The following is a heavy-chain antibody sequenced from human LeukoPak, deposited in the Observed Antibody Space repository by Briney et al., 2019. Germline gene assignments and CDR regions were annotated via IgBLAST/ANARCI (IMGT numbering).Heavy chain of an antibody. Sequence: ASVKVSCKASGYTFTSYYMHWVRQAPGQGLEWMGIINPSGGSTSYAQKFQGRVTMTRDTSTSTVYMELSSLRSEDTAVYYCARGGRLGYCSSTSCLGGAFDIWGQGTMVTVSS. D-gene: IGHD2-2*01. V-gene: IGHV1-46*01. J-gene: IGHJ3*02. CDR2: INPSGGST. CDR3: ARGGRLGYCSSTSCLGGAFDI. CDR1: GYTFTSYY.